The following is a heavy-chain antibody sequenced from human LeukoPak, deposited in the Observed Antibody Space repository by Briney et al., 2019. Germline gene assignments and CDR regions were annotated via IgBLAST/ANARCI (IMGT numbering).Heavy chain of an antibody. Sequence: GESLKISCKGSGYSFTSYWIGWVRQMPGKGLEWMGIIYPGDSGTRYSPSFQGQVTISADKSISTAYLQWSSLKASDTAMYYCARLGSGVVVPAAIKYNWFDPWGQGTLVTVSS. V-gene: IGHV5-51*01. CDR3: ARLGSGVVVPAAIKYNWFDP. CDR1: GYSFTSYW. J-gene: IGHJ5*02. CDR2: IYPGDSGT. D-gene: IGHD2-2*02.